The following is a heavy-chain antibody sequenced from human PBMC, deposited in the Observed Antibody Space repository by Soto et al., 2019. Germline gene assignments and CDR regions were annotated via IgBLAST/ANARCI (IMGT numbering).Heavy chain of an antibody. J-gene: IGHJ3*02. Sequence: SETLSLTCTISGGSISSYYWSWIRQPPGKGLEWIGYIYYSGSTNYNPSLKSRLTISVDTSKNQFSLKLSSVTAADTAVYYCARDLEYYDFWSGYRHDAFDIWGQGTMVTVSS. CDR3: ARDLEYYDFWSGYRHDAFDI. CDR2: IYYSGST. CDR1: GGSISSYY. V-gene: IGHV4-59*01. D-gene: IGHD3-3*01.